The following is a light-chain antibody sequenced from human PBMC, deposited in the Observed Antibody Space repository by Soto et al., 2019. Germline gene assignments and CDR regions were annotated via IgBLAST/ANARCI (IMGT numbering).Light chain of an antibody. CDR2: QVS. Sequence: QSALTQPPSVSGSPGQSVTISCTGTSSDVGSYNRVSWYQQPPGTAPKLMICQVSNRPSGVPDRFSGSKSGNTASLTISGLQAEEEADYYCSSYTSSGTWVFGGGTKLTVL. V-gene: IGLV2-18*02. CDR1: SSDVGSYNR. J-gene: IGLJ3*02. CDR3: SSYTSSGTWV.